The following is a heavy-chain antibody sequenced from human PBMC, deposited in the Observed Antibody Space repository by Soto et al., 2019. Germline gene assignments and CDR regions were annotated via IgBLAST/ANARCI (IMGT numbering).Heavy chain of an antibody. D-gene: IGHD1-1*01. CDR1: GYTFTSYD. Sequence: GASVKGSCKASGYTFTSYDINWVRQATGQGLEWMGWMNPNSGNTGYAQKFQGRVTMTRNTTISTAYMELSSMRSEDTAVYYCARGIRRSYYYYYMDVWGKGTTVTVSS. J-gene: IGHJ6*03. CDR2: MNPNSGNT. CDR3: ARGIRRSYYYYYMDV. V-gene: IGHV1-8*01.